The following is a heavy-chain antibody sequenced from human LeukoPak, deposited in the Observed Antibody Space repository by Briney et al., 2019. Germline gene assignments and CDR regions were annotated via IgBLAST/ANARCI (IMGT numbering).Heavy chain of an antibody. CDR1: GYSFTNYW. J-gene: IGHJ4*02. V-gene: IGHV5-10-1*01. Sequence: GESLRISCKSSGYSFTNYWINWVRQMPGKGLEWMGRIDPSDSYTNYSPSFQGHVTISADKSINTAYLQWSSLKASDTAMYYCARQGSGWHYFDYWGQGTLVTVSS. D-gene: IGHD6-19*01. CDR2: IDPSDSYT. CDR3: ARQGSGWHYFDY.